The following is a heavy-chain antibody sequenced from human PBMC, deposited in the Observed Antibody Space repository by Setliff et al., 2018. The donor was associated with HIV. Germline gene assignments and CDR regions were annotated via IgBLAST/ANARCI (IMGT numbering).Heavy chain of an antibody. J-gene: IGHJ5*02. D-gene: IGHD2-2*01. CDR2: IYNSVTT. V-gene: IGHV4-61*01. CDR3: ARGGTSSNWFGP. CDR1: GGSISGSSYY. Sequence: SETLSLTCIVSGGSISGSSYYWSWIRQAPGKGLQWIGFIYNSVTTNYNPSLKSRVTISLDTSKNQFSLKLTSVTAADTAVYYCARGGTSSNWFGPWGQGTLVTVSS.